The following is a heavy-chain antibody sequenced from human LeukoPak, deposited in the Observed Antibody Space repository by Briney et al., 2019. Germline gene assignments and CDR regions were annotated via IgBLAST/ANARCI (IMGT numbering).Heavy chain of an antibody. CDR2: INSDGSNT. V-gene: IGHV3-74*01. CDR1: GFTFSIYW. CDR3: AREVVLTATSVFDY. J-gene: IGHJ4*02. Sequence: PVRALRLSCAASGFTFSIYWIHWGRQAPGKGLVWLSRINSDGSNTVYADSVKGRFTISRDNAENTVYLQMNSLSAEDTAVYYCAREVVLTATSVFDYWGQGSLVTVSS. D-gene: IGHD2-21*02.